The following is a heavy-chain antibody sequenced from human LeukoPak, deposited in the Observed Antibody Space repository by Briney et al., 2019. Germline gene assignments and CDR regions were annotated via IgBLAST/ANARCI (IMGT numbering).Heavy chain of an antibody. Sequence: ASVKVSCKASGYTFTGYYMHWVRQAPGQGLEWMGRINPNSGGTNYAQKFQGRVTMTRDTSISTAYMELSRLRSDDTAVYYCARDEPRKGGLLSTDYWGQVTLVTVSS. CDR3: ARDEPRKGGLLSTDY. CDR1: GYTFTGYY. J-gene: IGHJ4*02. V-gene: IGHV1-2*06. D-gene: IGHD2-21*02. CDR2: INPNSGGT.